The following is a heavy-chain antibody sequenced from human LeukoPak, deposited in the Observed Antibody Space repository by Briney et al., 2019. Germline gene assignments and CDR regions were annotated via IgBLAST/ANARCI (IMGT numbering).Heavy chain of an antibody. J-gene: IGHJ2*01. CDR3: ATDLPLDGDYSHWYFDL. D-gene: IGHD4-17*01. V-gene: IGHV1-24*01. CDR2: FYPEDGKV. CDR1: GYNLNELS. Sequence: ASVKASCKVSGYNLNELSIHWVRQAPGKGLEWMGGFYPEDGKVVYSQNFQGRVIMTEDTSTDTGYMELSSLTSEDTAVYYCATDLPLDGDYSHWYFDLWGRGTLLTVSS.